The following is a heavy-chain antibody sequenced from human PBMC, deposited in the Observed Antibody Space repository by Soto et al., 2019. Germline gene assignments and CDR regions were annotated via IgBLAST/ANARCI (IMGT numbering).Heavy chain of an antibody. J-gene: IGHJ3*02. D-gene: IGHD3-3*01. CDR2: ISYDGSNK. CDR1: GFTFSSYG. Sequence: GGSLRLSCAASGFTFSSYGMHWVRQAPGKGLEWVAVISYDGSNKYYADSVKGRFTISRDNSKNTLYLQMNSLRAEDTAVYYCAKDLKATAWSGDAFDIWGQGTMVTVSS. CDR3: AKDLKATAWSGDAFDI. V-gene: IGHV3-30*18.